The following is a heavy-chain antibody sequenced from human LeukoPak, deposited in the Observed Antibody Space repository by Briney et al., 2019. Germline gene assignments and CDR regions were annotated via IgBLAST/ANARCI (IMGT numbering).Heavy chain of an antibody. Sequence: PSETLSLTCVVSGYSISSGYHWGWIRQPPGKGLEWIGSVYRSGSTYYNPSLKSRPTIAIETSKNQISLKVRSVTAADTAVYYCARENWVFDYWGQGILVTVSS. CDR2: VYRSGST. J-gene: IGHJ4*02. CDR1: GYSISSGYH. CDR3: ARENWVFDY. D-gene: IGHD7-27*01. V-gene: IGHV4-38-2*02.